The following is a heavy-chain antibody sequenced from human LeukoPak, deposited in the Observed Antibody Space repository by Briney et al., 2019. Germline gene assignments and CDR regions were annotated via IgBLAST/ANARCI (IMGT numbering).Heavy chain of an antibody. CDR1: GGSISSYY. CDR2: IYYSGST. J-gene: IGHJ4*02. CDR3: ARGYCSSTSCYLADY. D-gene: IGHD2-2*01. Sequence: SETLSLTCTVSGGSISSYYWSWIRQPPGKGLEWIGYIYYSGSTYYNPSLKSRVTISVDTSKNQFSLKLSSVTAADTAVYYCARGYCSSTSCYLADYWGQGTLVTVSS. V-gene: IGHV4-59*06.